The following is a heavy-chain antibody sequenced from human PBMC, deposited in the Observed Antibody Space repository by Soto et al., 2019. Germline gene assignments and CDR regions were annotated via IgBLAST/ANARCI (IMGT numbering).Heavy chain of an antibody. J-gene: IGHJ6*02. CDR1: GYSFTSYW. Sequence: GESLKISCKGSGYSFTSYWISWVRQMPGKGLEWMGRIDPSDSYTNYSPSFQGHITISADKSISTAYLQWSSLKASDTAMYYCARHERFLEWLLFPNYYYYGMDVWGQGTTVTVSS. CDR2: IDPSDSYT. CDR3: ARHERFLEWLLFPNYYYYGMDV. D-gene: IGHD3-3*01. V-gene: IGHV5-10-1*01.